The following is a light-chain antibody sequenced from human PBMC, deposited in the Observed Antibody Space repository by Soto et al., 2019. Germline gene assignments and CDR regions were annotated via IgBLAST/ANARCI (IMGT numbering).Light chain of an antibody. CDR1: QNIRNL. Sequence: DIQLTQSPSTLSAAVGDSVTISCRASQNIRNLLAWYQQKPGKAPKPLIFDASTLKTGVPSRFGGSGSGAEFNFTITGLQPDDFATYFCQQYYTYSTFGQATRLEIK. V-gene: IGKV1-5*01. CDR2: DAS. CDR3: QQYYTYST. J-gene: IGKJ5*01.